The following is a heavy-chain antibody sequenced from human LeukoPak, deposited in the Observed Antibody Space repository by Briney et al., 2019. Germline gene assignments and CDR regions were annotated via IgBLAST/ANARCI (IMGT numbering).Heavy chain of an antibody. CDR3: ARNSDYYDYSPQSV. D-gene: IGHD3-22*01. J-gene: IGHJ4*02. Sequence: GGSLRLSCAASGFTFNSYWMSWVRQAPGKGLEWVALIGHDGADKYYADSVKGRFLISRDNSKNMLFLQMNSLIIEDTAVYYCARNSDYYDYSPQSVWGQGTLVTVS. CDR2: IGHDGADK. V-gene: IGHV3-30*03. CDR1: GFTFNSYW.